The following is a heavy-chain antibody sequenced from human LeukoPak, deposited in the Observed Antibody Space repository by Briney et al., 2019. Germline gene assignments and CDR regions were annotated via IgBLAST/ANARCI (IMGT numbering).Heavy chain of an antibody. CDR2: IYYSGST. V-gene: IGHV4-30-4*01. D-gene: IGHD2-15*01. J-gene: IGHJ4*02. CDR3: AREKCSGGICCSGFDC. Sequence: PSETLSLTCTVSGGSISSGDYFWSWIRQPPGKGLEWIGYIYYSGSTYYNSSLKSRVTISIDTSKNQFSLKLSSVTAADTAVYYCAREKCSGGICCSGFDCWGQGTLVTVSS. CDR1: GGSISSGDYF.